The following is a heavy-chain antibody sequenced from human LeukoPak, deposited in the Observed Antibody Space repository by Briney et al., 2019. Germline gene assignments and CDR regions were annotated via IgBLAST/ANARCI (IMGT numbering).Heavy chain of an antibody. CDR2: INPNSGGT. V-gene: IGHV1-2*02. CDR1: GYTFTRYY. D-gene: IGHD3-22*01. CDR3: ARIAYYYDSSGYWGFDP. Sequence: ASVKVSFKASGYTFTRYYMHWVRQAPGQGREWMGWINPNSGGTNYSQNFQGRVTMTSDTSISTAYMELSRLRSDDTAVYYCARIAYYYDSSGYWGFDPWGQGTLVTVSS. J-gene: IGHJ5*02.